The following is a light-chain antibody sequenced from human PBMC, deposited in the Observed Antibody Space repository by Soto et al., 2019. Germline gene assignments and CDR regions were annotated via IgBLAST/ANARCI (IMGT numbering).Light chain of an antibody. Sequence: QSALTQPASVSGSPGQSINISCTGTSSDVGGYNYVSWYQQHPGKAPKLMIYDVSNRPSGVSNRFSGSKSGNTASLTISGLQAEDEADYYCSSYTSSSTYVVFGGGTKLTVL. CDR1: SSDVGGYNY. V-gene: IGLV2-14*01. CDR3: SSYTSSSTYVV. CDR2: DVS. J-gene: IGLJ2*01.